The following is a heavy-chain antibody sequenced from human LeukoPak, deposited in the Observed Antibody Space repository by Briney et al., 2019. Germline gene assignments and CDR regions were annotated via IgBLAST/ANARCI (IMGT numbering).Heavy chain of an antibody. V-gene: IGHV3-30*02. D-gene: IGHD2-15*01. J-gene: IGHJ4*02. CDR1: GFTFSSYA. CDR3: AKDRPYCSGGSCYSEVPDY. Sequence: AGGSLRLSCAASGFTFSSYAMSWVRQAPGKGLEWVAFIRYDGSNKYYADSEKGRFTISRDNSKNTLYLQMNSLRAEDTAVYYCAKDRPYCSGGSCYSEVPDYWGQGTLVTVSS. CDR2: IRYDGSNK.